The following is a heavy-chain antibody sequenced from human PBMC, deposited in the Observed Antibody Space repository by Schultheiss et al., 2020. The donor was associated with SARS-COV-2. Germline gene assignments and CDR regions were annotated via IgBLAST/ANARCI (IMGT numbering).Heavy chain of an antibody. J-gene: IGHJ4*02. Sequence: KISCKASGGTFSSYAISWVRQAPGQGLEWMGGIIPIFGTANYAQKFQGRVTITADESTSTAYMELSSLRSEDTAVYYCARARGGIAARPERDGFDYWGQGTLVTVSS. CDR2: IIPIFGTA. CDR1: GGTFSSYA. D-gene: IGHD6-6*01. CDR3: ARARGGIAARPERDGFDY. V-gene: IGHV1-69*01.